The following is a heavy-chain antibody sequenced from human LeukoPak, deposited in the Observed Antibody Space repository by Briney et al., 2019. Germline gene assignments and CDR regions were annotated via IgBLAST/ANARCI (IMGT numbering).Heavy chain of an antibody. CDR1: GGSISSYY. CDR3: ARDLRVVPAASAFDI. CDR2: IYTSGST. Sequence: KSSETLSLTCTVSGGSISSYYWSWIRQPAGKGLEWIGRIYTSGSTNYNPSLKSRVTMSVDTSKNQFSPKLSSVTAADTAVYYCARDLRVVPAASAFDIWGQGTMVTVSS. V-gene: IGHV4-4*07. J-gene: IGHJ3*02. D-gene: IGHD2-2*01.